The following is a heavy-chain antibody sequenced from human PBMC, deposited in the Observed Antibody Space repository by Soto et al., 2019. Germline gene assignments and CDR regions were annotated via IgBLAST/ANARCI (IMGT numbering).Heavy chain of an antibody. Sequence: ASVNVSCKASGYTFTSYDINWVLQAPGQGLEWLGWMDPNSGSIGYAQNFQGRVTMTRNVSINTAHMELSSLRSEDTAVYYCARERKFDFWRKGLDVWGQGTTVTVSS. CDR3: ARERKFDFWRKGLDV. CDR2: MDPNSGSI. J-gene: IGHJ6*02. V-gene: IGHV1-8*01. CDR1: GYTFTSYD. D-gene: IGHD3-3*01.